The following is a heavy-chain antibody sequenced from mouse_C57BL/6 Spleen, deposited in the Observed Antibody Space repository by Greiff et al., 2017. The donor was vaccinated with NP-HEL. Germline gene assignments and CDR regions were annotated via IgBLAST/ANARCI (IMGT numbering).Heavy chain of an antibody. V-gene: IGHV5-6*01. CDR3: ARLIYFYFDY. J-gene: IGHJ2*01. CDR2: ISSGGSYT. Sequence: EVQLVESGGDLVKPGGSLKLSCAASGFTLSSYGMSWVRQTPDKRLEWVATISSGGSYTYYPDSVKGRFIISRDNAKNTLYLQMSSLKSEDTAMYYCARLIYFYFDYWGQGTTLTVSS. CDR1: GFTLSSYG. D-gene: IGHD2-1*01.